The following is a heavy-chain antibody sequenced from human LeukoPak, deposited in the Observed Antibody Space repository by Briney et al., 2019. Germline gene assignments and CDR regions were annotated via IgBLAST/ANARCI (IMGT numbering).Heavy chain of an antibody. J-gene: IGHJ6*04. CDR2: ISSSSSTI. CDR3: AELGITMIGGV. V-gene: IGHV3-48*01. CDR1: GFTFSSYS. D-gene: IGHD3-10*02. Sequence: GGSLRFSCAASGFTFSSYSMLWVRQAPGKGLEWVSYISSSSSTIYYADSVKGRFTISRDNAKNSLYLQMNSLRAEDTAVYYCAELGITMIGGVWGKGTTVTISS.